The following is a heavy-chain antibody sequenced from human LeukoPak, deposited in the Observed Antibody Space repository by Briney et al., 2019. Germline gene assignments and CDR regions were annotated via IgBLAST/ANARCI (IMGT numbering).Heavy chain of an antibody. CDR1: GGSISSYY. V-gene: IGHV4-59*01. J-gene: IGHJ6*03. D-gene: IGHD3-22*01. CDR3: ARSPYYYDSSGYRPFGNNYYMDV. Sequence: SETLSLTCTVSGGSISSYYWSWIRQPPGKGLEWIGYIYYSGSTNYNPSLKSRVTISVDTSKNQFSLKLSSVTAADTAVYYCARSPYYYDSSGYRPFGNNYYMDVWGKGTTVTISS. CDR2: IYYSGST.